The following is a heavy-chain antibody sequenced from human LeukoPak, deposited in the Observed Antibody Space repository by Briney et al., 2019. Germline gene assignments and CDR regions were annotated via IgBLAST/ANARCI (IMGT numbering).Heavy chain of an antibody. Sequence: SETLSLTCAVYGGSFSGYYWSWIRQPPGKGLEWIGEINHSGSTNYNPSLKSRVTISVDTSKNQFSLKLSSVTAADTAVYYCARGPRLLWFGNGYYYYYYMDVWGKGTTVTVSS. V-gene: IGHV4-34*01. D-gene: IGHD3-10*01. CDR2: INHSGST. J-gene: IGHJ6*03. CDR1: GGSFSGYY. CDR3: ARGPRLLWFGNGYYYYYYMDV.